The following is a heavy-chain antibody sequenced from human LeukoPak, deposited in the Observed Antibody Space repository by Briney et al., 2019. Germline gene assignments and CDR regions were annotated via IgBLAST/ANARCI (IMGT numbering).Heavy chain of an antibody. Sequence: PGGSLRLSCAASGFTFSTYGMHWVRQAPGKGLEWVGRIKSKTDGGTTDYAAPVKGRFTISRDDSKNTLYLQMNSLKTEDTAVYYCTTEYSSSSWFDPWGQGTLVTVSS. J-gene: IGHJ5*02. V-gene: IGHV3-15*01. CDR2: IKSKTDGGTT. D-gene: IGHD6-6*01. CDR3: TTEYSSSSWFDP. CDR1: GFTFSTYG.